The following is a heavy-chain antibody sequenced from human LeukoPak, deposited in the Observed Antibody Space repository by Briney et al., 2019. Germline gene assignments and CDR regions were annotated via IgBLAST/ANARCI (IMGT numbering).Heavy chain of an antibody. Sequence: GGSLRLSCAASGFTFSSYAISWVRQAPGKGLEWVSAVTGSGTSTSYADSVKGRFTISRDTSKNTLYLQVSSLRAEDTAVYYCAKGTKEYCSGGTCYYFDYWGQGTLVTVSS. V-gene: IGHV3-23*01. CDR3: AKGTKEYCSGGTCYYFDY. CDR2: VTGSGTST. D-gene: IGHD2-15*01. J-gene: IGHJ4*02. CDR1: GFTFSSYA.